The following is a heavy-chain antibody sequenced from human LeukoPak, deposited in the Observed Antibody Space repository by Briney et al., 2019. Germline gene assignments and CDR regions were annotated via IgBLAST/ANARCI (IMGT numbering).Heavy chain of an antibody. CDR2: ISSSSVYI. CDR3: ARDGMRDDVFDI. Sequence: GGSLRLSCTASGFTFTQHHMNWVRQAPGKGLEWVSSISSSSVYIHYADSVKGRFTISRDSSKNSVYLQMNSLRAEDTAFYYCARDGMRDDVFDIWGQGTLVTVSS. J-gene: IGHJ3*02. CDR1: GFTFTQHH. V-gene: IGHV3-21*04.